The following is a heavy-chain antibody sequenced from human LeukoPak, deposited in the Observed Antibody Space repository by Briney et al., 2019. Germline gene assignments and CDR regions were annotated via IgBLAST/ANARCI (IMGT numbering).Heavy chain of an antibody. Sequence: ASVKVSCKASGYTFTSYGISWVRQAPGQGLEWMGWISAYNGNTNYAQKLQGRVTMTTDTSTSTAYMELRSLRSDDTAVYYCARDHGDYDSSGYYSRYFQHWGQGTLVPVSS. D-gene: IGHD3-22*01. CDR2: ISAYNGNT. J-gene: IGHJ1*01. CDR1: GYTFTSYG. V-gene: IGHV1-18*01. CDR3: ARDHGDYDSSGYYSRYFQH.